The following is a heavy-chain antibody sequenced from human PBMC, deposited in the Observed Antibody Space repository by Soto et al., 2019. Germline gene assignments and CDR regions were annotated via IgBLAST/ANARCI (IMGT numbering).Heavy chain of an antibody. CDR3: ARTPSRYYYDSSGYYVLYYGMDV. J-gene: IGHJ6*02. D-gene: IGHD3-22*01. Sequence: SCPTLVNPTPTLTLTCTFSGFSLSTSGMCVSWIRQPPGNALEWLALIDWDDDKYYSTSLKTRLTISKDTSKNQVVLTMTNMDPVDTATYYCARTPSRYYYDSSGYYVLYYGMDVWGQGTTVTVSS. V-gene: IGHV2-70*01. CDR2: IDWDDDK. CDR1: GFSLSTSGMC.